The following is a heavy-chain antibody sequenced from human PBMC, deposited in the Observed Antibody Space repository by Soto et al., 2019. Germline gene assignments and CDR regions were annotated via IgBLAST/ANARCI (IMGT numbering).Heavy chain of an antibody. V-gene: IGHV4-34*01. CDR2: INHSGST. J-gene: IGHJ5*02. CDR3: ARATGEFDP. D-gene: IGHD3-16*01. Sequence: PSETLSLTCAVYGGSFSGYYWSWIRQPPGKGLEWIGEINHSGSTNYNPSLKSRVTISVDTSKNQFSLKLSSVTAADTAVYYCARATGEFDPWGQGTLVTVSS. CDR1: GGSFSGYY.